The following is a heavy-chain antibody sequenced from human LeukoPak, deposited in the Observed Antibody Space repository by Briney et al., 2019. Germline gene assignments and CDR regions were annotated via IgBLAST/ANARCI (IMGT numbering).Heavy chain of an antibody. D-gene: IGHD4-17*01. V-gene: IGHV3-53*05. Sequence: PGGSLRLSCAASGFTVSSNYMSWVRQAPGKGLEWVSVIYSGGSTYYADSVKGRFTISRDNSKNTLYLQLNSLRGEDTAVYYCANYDYGSRTIDSWGQGTLVTVSS. CDR2: IYSGGST. J-gene: IGHJ4*02. CDR3: ANYDYGSRTIDS. CDR1: GFTVSSNY.